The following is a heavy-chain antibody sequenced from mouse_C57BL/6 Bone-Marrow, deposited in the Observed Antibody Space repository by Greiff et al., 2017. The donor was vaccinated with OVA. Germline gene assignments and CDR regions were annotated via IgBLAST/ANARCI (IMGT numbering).Heavy chain of an antibody. D-gene: IGHD1-1*01. Sequence: DVQLQESGGDLVKPGGSLKLSCAASGFTFSSYGMSWVRQTPDKRLEWVATISSGGSYTYYPDSVKGRFTISRDNAKNTLYLQMSSRKSEDTAMYYCARHGDYGNFFDYWGQGTTLTVSS. V-gene: IGHV5-6*01. CDR3: ARHGDYGNFFDY. J-gene: IGHJ2*01. CDR1: GFTFSSYG. CDR2: ISSGGSYT.